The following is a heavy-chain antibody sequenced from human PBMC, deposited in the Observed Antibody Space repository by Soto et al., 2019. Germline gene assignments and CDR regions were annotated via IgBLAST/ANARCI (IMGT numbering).Heavy chain of an antibody. CDR1: GFTFSDHY. J-gene: IGHJ3*02. Sequence: EVQLVESAGGWVQPGGSLRLSCAASGFTFSDHYMDWVRQAPGKGLEWVGRSRNKANSYTTEYAASVKGRFTVSRDDSKNSLYLQMNGLKTEDTAVYYCARASYSPPAFDIWGPGAVVTVSS. V-gene: IGHV3-72*01. CDR2: SRNKANSYTT. CDR3: ARASYSPPAFDI. D-gene: IGHD4-4*01.